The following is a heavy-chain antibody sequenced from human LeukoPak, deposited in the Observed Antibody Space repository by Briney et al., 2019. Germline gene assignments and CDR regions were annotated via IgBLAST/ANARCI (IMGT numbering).Heavy chain of an antibody. V-gene: IGHV3-74*01. CDR3: ARGTAETAGIDY. D-gene: IGHD6-13*01. Sequence: PGGSLRLSCAASGFNFSNFLMHWVRQAPGKGPEWISHINIDGTDTTYGDSAKGRFTVSRDNAKNTLFLQMNSLRVEDTAVYYCARGTAETAGIDYWGQGTLVTVSA. CDR1: GFNFSNFL. J-gene: IGHJ4*02. CDR2: INIDGTDT.